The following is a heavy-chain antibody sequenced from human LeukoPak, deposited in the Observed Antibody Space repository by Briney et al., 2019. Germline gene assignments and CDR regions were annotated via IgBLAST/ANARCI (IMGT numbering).Heavy chain of an antibody. CDR1: GYTLTELS. CDR3: ARDRFPIYDSSGRNAFDI. CDR2: FDPEDGET. V-gene: IGHV1-24*01. J-gene: IGHJ3*02. Sequence: ASVKVSCKVSGYTLTELSMHWVRQAPGKGLEWMGGFDPEDGETIYAQKLQGRVTMTTDTSTSTAYMELRSLRSDDTAVYYCARDRFPIYDSSGRNAFDIWGQGTMVTVSS. D-gene: IGHD3-22*01.